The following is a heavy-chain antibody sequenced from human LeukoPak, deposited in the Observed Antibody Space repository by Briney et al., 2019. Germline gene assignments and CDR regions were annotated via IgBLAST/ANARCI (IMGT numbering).Heavy chain of an antibody. CDR3: ARLTRLSTSPDRYYLDY. Sequence: SETLSLTCTVSGGSISSSTYYWGWIRQPPGKGLEWIGTIYYSGSTYYNPSLKSRVTISVDTSKNQFPLKLSSVTAADTAVYYCARLTRLSTSPDRYYLDYWGQGTLVTVSS. D-gene: IGHD6-6*01. CDR2: IYYSGST. J-gene: IGHJ4*02. CDR1: GGSISSSTYY. V-gene: IGHV4-39*06.